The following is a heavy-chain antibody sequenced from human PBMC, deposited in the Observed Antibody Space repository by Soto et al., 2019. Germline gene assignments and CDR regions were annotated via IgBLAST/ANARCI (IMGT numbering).Heavy chain of an antibody. J-gene: IGHJ6*03. V-gene: IGHV1-69*02. CDR2: IIPILGIA. D-gene: IGHD3-10*01. CDR1: GGTFCSYT. CDR3: AMEYYGSGSYKYYYYMYV. Sequence: QVQLVQSGAEVKKPGSSVKVSCKASGGTFCSYTISWVRQAPGQGLEWMGGIIPILGIANYAQKFQGRVTITADKSTSTAYMELSSLRSEDTAVYYCAMEYYGSGSYKYYYYMYVWGKGTTVTVSS.